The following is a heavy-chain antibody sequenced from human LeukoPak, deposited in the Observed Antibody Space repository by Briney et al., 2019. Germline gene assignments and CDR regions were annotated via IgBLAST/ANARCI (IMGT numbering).Heavy chain of an antibody. D-gene: IGHD6-13*01. Sequence: SETLSLTCTVSGGSISSSSYYWGWIRQPPGKGLEWIGSIYYSGSTYYNPSLKSRVTISVDTSKNQFSLKLSSVTAADTAVYYCARHGAAAGTDYWGQGTLSPSPQ. CDR3: ARHGAAAGTDY. J-gene: IGHJ4*02. V-gene: IGHV4-39*01. CDR2: IYYSGST. CDR1: GGSISSSSYY.